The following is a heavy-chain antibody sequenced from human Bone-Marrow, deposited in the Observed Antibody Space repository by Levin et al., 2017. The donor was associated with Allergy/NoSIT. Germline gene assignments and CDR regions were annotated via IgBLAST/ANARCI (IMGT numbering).Heavy chain of an antibody. V-gene: IGHV1-18*01. Sequence: GESLKISCKASGYTFTSYGISWVRQAPGQGLEWMGWISAYNGNTNYAQKLQGRVTMTTDTSTSTAYMELRSLRSDDTAVYYCARDAHYYGSGTLIDYWGQGTLVTVSS. CDR3: ARDAHYYGSGTLIDY. CDR1: GYTFTSYG. CDR2: ISAYNGNT. D-gene: IGHD3-10*01. J-gene: IGHJ4*02.